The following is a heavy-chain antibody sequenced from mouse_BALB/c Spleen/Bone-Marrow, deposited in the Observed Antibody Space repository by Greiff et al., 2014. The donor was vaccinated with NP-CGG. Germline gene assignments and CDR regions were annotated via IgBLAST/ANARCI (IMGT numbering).Heavy chain of an antibody. CDR2: IYPHNGGN. CDR1: GYTFTDYN. V-gene: IGHV1S29*02. CDR3: ARSRGTTATTYYFDY. D-gene: IGHD1-2*01. J-gene: IGHJ2*01. Sequence: VQLKESGPELVKPGASVKISCKASGYTFTDYNMHWVKQSHGKSLEWIVYIYPHNGGNGYNQKFKNKATLTVDSSSSTAYMELRSLTSKDSAVYYCARSRGTTATTYYFDYWGQGTTLTASS.